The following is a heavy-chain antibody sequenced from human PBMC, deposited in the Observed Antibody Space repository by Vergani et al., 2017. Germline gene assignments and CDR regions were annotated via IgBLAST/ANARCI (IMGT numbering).Heavy chain of an antibody. CDR1: GYTFTGYY. Sequence: QVQLVQSGAEVKKPGASVKVSCKASGYTFTGYYMHWVRQAPGQGLEWMGWINPNSGGTSYAQKFQGRVTMTRDTSTSTVYMELSSLRSEDTAVYYCARDHGEVGAGAFDIWGQGTMVTVSS. V-gene: IGHV1-2*02. J-gene: IGHJ3*02. CDR2: INPNSGGT. D-gene: IGHD1-26*01. CDR3: ARDHGEVGAGAFDI.